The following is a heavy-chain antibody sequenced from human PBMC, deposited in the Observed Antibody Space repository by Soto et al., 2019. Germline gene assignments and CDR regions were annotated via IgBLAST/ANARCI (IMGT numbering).Heavy chain of an antibody. Sequence: GGSLRLSCAASGFTFSSYAMSWVRQAPGKGLEWVSAISGSGGSTYYADSVKGRFTISRDNSKNTLYLQMNSLRAEDTALYYCTKRRSARPGFDAFDLWGQGTMVTVSS. CDR1: GFTFSSYA. CDR3: TKRRSARPGFDAFDL. J-gene: IGHJ3*01. V-gene: IGHV3-23*01. CDR2: ISGSGGST.